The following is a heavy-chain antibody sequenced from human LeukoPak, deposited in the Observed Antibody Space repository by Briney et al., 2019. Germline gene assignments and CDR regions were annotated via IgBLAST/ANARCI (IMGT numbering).Heavy chain of an antibody. CDR1: GGSFSGYY. J-gene: IGHJ4*02. CDR3: ARGRAAAGLNPLLDY. Sequence: SETLSLTCAVYGGSFSGYYWSWIRQPPGKGLEWIGEINHSGSTNYNPSLKSRVTISVDTSKNQFSPKLSSVTAADTAVYYCARGRAAAGLNPLLDYWGQGTLVTVSS. CDR2: INHSGST. V-gene: IGHV4-34*01. D-gene: IGHD6-13*01.